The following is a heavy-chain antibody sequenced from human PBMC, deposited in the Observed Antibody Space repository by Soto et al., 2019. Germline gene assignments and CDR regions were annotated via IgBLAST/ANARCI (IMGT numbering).Heavy chain of an antibody. CDR1: GFTFSSYA. CDR3: AKPITVAGKDFDY. V-gene: IGHV3-23*01. CDR2: ISGSGGST. Sequence: EVQLLESGGGLVQPGGSLRLSCAASGFTFSSYAMSWVRQAPGKGLEWVSAISGSGGSTYYADSVKGRFTISRDNSKNPLYLQMSSLRAEDTAVYYCAKPITVAGKDFDYWGQGTLVTVSS. J-gene: IGHJ4*02. D-gene: IGHD6-19*01.